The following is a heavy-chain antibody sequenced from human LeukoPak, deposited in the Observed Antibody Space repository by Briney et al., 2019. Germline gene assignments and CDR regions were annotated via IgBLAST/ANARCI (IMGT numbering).Heavy chain of an antibody. V-gene: IGHV1-46*01. CDR2: SNPSGGST. J-gene: IGHJ4*02. Sequence: ASVKVSCKASGYTFTSYYIHWVRQAPGQGLEWMGISNPSGGSTSYAQKFQGRVTMTRDTSTSTAYMELRSLRSDDTAVYYCARDSGSRPVDYWGQGTLVTVSS. D-gene: IGHD1-26*01. CDR3: ARDSGSRPVDY. CDR1: GYTFTSYY.